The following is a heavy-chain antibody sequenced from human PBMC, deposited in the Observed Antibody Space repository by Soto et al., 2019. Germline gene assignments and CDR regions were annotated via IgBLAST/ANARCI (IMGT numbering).Heavy chain of an antibody. Sequence: PSETLSLTCAVSGGSISSSNCWSWVRQPPGKGLEWIGEIYHSVSTNYNPSLKSRVTISVDKSKNQFSLKLSSVTAADTAVYYCARLYSSSSYFDYLGQGTLVTVSS. CDR1: GGSISSSNC. D-gene: IGHD6-6*01. J-gene: IGHJ4*02. CDR3: ARLYSSSSYFDY. CDR2: IYHSVST. V-gene: IGHV4-4*02.